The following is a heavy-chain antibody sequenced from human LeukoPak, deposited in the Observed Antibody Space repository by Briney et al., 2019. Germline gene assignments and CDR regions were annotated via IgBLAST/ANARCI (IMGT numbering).Heavy chain of an antibody. CDR3: AKWVYDSTGGAFDI. D-gene: IGHD3-22*01. CDR1: GFTFSSYG. CDR2: IRYDGSNK. J-gene: IGHJ3*02. Sequence: PGGSLRLSCAASGFTFSSYGMHWVRQAPGKGLEWVAFIRYDGSNKYYADSVKGRFTISRDNSKNTLYLQMNSLRAEDTAVYYCAKWVYDSTGGAFDIWGQGTMVTVSS. V-gene: IGHV3-30*02.